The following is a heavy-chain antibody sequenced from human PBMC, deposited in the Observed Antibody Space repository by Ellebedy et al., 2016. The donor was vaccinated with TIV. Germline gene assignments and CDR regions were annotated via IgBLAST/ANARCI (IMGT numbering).Heavy chain of an antibody. Sequence: AASVKVSCKASGYTFSTYTMHWVRQAPGQRLEWMGWINAGNGNTEYSEKFQGRDTITRDTSASTAYMELSSLRSEDTALYYCARRSNKWPYIDHGMDVWGQGTTVTVSS. D-gene: IGHD2-15*01. J-gene: IGHJ6*02. CDR1: GYTFSTYT. CDR3: ARRSNKWPYIDHGMDV. V-gene: IGHV1-3*01. CDR2: INAGNGNT.